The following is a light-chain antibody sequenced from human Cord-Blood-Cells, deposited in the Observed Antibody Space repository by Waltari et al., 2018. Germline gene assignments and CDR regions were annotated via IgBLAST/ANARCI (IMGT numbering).Light chain of an antibody. J-gene: IGLJ3*02. CDR1: SREVGSYKL. V-gene: IGLV2-23*02. Sequence: SALPQPASVSGSPGQSLPISCPGTSREVGSYKLCSWYQQNPGTAPKLMLYEVSKRPSGFSNRFSGSKSGNTASLTSSGLQAEDEADYYCCSYAGSWVFGGGTKLTVL. CDR3: CSYAGSWV. CDR2: EVS.